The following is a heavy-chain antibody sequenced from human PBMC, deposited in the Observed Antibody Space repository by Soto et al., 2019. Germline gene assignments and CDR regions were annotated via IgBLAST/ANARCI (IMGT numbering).Heavy chain of an antibody. V-gene: IGHV4-34*01. Sequence: SETLSLTCAVSGGSFSDYYWSWIRQPPGKGLEWIGEINHSGSAKYNPSLKSRVTISVDTSKNQLSLRLSSVTAADTAVFYCAGREFSSSSFYYYYYAMDVWGQGTTVTVSS. J-gene: IGHJ6*02. CDR2: INHSGSA. CDR1: GGSFSDYY. D-gene: IGHD6-6*01. CDR3: AGREFSSSSFYYYYYAMDV.